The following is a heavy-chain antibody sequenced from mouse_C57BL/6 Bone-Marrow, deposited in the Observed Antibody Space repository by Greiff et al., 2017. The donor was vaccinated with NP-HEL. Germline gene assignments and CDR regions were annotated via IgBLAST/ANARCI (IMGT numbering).Heavy chain of an antibody. D-gene: IGHD2-4*01. CDR1: GFSLTSYG. CDR2: IWSGGST. J-gene: IGHJ4*01. Sequence: VQLQQSGPGLVQPSQSLSITCTVSGFSLTSYGVHWVRQSPGKGLEWLGVIWSGGSTDYNAAFMSRLSITKDNSKSQVFFKMNSLQADDTAIYYCAKNGDYDFYYAMDYWGQGTSVTVSS. V-gene: IGHV2-5*01. CDR3: AKNGDYDFYYAMDY.